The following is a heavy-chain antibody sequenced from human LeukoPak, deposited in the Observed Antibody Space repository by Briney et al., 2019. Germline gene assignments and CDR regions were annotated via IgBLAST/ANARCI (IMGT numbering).Heavy chain of an antibody. CDR2: ISGTGGST. CDR3: AKRGVVIRVILVGFHKEAYYFDS. V-gene: IGHV3-23*01. J-gene: IGHJ4*02. CDR1: GITLSNYG. D-gene: IGHD3-22*01. Sequence: GGSLRLSWAVSGITLSNYGMSWVRQAPGKGLEWVSGISGTGGSTNYADSVKGRFTISRDNRKNTLYLQMNSLRAEDTAVYFCAKRGVVIRVILVGFHKEAYYFDSWGQGALVTVSS.